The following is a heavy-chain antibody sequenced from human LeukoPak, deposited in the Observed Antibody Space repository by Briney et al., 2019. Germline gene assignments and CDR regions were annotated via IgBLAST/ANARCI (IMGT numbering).Heavy chain of an antibody. CDR1: GFTVSSNY. CDR3: ARDKSGSYFGYYYMDV. J-gene: IGHJ6*03. V-gene: IGHV3-53*01. Sequence: PGGSLRLSCAASGFTVSSNYMSWVRLAPGKGLERVSVIYSGGSTYYADSVKGRFTISRDNSKNTLYLQMNSLRAEDTAVYYCARDKSGSYFGYYYMDVWGKGTTVTVSS. CDR2: IYSGGST. D-gene: IGHD1-26*01.